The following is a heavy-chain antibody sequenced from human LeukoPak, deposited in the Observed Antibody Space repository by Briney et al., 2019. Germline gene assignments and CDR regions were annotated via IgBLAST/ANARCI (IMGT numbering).Heavy chain of an antibody. CDR3: ARDRAREDYSNSNWFDP. D-gene: IGHD4-11*01. CDR1: GGSISSSSYY. V-gene: IGHV4-39*07. Sequence: SETLSLTCTVSGGSISSSSYYWGWIRQPPGKGLEWIGSIYYSGSTYYNPSLKSRVTISVDTSKNQFSLKLSPVTAADTAVYYCARDRAREDYSNSNWFDPWGQGTLVTVSS. CDR2: IYYSGST. J-gene: IGHJ5*02.